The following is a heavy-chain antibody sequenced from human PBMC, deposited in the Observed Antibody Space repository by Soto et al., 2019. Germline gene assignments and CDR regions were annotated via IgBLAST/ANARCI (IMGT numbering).Heavy chain of an antibody. CDR2: IWQDGSNE. Sequence: GGSLRLSCVASGFTFSTSGMHWVRQAPGKGLEWVAVIWQDGSNEYYADSVKGRFTISRENSKNTLYVQMNSLRAEDTAVYYCARGRGYNYGYADFWGQGTLVTVSS. V-gene: IGHV3-33*01. CDR3: ARGRGYNYGYADF. CDR1: GFTFSTSG. J-gene: IGHJ4*02. D-gene: IGHD5-18*01.